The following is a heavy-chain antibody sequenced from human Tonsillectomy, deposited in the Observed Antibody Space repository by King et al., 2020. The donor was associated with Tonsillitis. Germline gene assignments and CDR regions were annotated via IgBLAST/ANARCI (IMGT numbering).Heavy chain of an antibody. CDR3: VKAVPLHGSGDF. CDR2: ISYDGSNE. J-gene: IGHJ3*01. Sequence: VQLVESGGGVVPPGRSLRLSCAASGFTFSTYGMHWVRQAPGKGLEWVAVISYDGSNEFFADSVKGRFSISRDNSKNTLYLQMNSLRADDTAVYYWVKAVPLHGSGDFWGHGTMVTVSS. D-gene: IGHD3-10*01. V-gene: IGHV3-30*18. CDR1: GFTFSTYG.